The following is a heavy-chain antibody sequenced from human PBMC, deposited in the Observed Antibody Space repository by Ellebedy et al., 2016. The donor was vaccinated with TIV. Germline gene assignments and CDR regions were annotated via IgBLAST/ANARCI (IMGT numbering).Heavy chain of an antibody. CDR1: GGSISSSSYY. J-gene: IGHJ6*02. V-gene: IGHV4-39*07. CDR3: ARERRKDSSGWSPGYYYGMDV. CDR2: IYYSGST. D-gene: IGHD6-19*01. Sequence: SETLSLXCTVSGGSISSSSYYWGWIRQPPGKGLEWIGSIYYSGSTYYNPSLKSRVTISVDTSKNQFSLKLSSVTAADTAVYYCARERRKDSSGWSPGYYYGMDVWGQGTTVTVSS.